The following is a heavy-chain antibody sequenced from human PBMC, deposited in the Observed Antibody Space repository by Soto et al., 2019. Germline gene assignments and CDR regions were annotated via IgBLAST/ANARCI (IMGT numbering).Heavy chain of an antibody. CDR1: GGSISSYY. CDR2: IYHGGST. D-gene: IGHD2-2*01. J-gene: IGHJ1*01. Sequence: SETLSLTCTVSGGSISSYYWSWIRQPPGKGLEWIGDIYHGGSTNYNPSLKSRVTISVDTSKNQFSLKLSSVTAADTAVYYCARGLDSSTSCYAHWGQGTLVTVSS. V-gene: IGHV4-59*12. CDR3: ARGLDSSTSCYAH.